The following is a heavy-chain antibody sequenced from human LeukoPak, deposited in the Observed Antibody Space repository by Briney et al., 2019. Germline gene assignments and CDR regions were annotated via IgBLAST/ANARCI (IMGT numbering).Heavy chain of an antibody. Sequence: ASVKVSCKASGYTFTSYGISWVRQAPGQGLEWMGWISAYNGNTNYAQKLQGRVTMTTDTSTSTAYMELRSLRSDDTAVYYCATSSGQLVGVKNYGMGVWGQGTTVTVSS. CDR2: ISAYNGNT. J-gene: IGHJ6*02. CDR3: ATSSGQLVGVKNYGMGV. V-gene: IGHV1-18*01. CDR1: GYTFTSYG. D-gene: IGHD6-13*01.